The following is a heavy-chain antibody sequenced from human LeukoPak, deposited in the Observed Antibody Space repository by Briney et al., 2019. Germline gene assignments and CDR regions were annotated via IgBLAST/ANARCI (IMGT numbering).Heavy chain of an antibody. Sequence: PSETLSLTCTVSGGSISSYHWSWIRLPAAKGLEWIGRIYTSGSTTYNPSLKSRVTMSLDTSKNQFSLKLTSVTAADTAIYYCARDPHPDYGVLDAFDLWGQGTMVTVSS. V-gene: IGHV4-4*07. CDR2: IYTSGST. J-gene: IGHJ3*01. CDR3: ARDPHPDYGVLDAFDL. D-gene: IGHD4-17*01. CDR1: GGSISSYH.